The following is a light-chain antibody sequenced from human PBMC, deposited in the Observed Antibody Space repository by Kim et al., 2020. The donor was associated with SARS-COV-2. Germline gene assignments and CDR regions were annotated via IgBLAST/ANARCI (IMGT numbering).Light chain of an antibody. Sequence: QLVLTQSPSASASLGASVKLTCTLSSGHSRNAIAWHQQQPERGPRYLMKLNSDGSHTKGDGIPDRFSGSSSGAERYLTISSLQSEDEADYYCQAWDSRSYVVFGGGTQLTVL. CDR1: SGHSRNA. V-gene: IGLV4-69*01. CDR2: LNSDGSH. CDR3: QAWDSRSYVV. J-gene: IGLJ2*01.